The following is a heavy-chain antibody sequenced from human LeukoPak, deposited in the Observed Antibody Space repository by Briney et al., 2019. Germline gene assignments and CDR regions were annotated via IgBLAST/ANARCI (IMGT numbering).Heavy chain of an antibody. CDR1: GYTLTGYY. Sequence: ASVKVSCKASGYTLTGYYMHWVRQAPGQGLEWMGWINPNSGGTNYAQKFQGRVTMTRDTSISTAYMELSRLRSDDTAVYYCARDYEYSSGWYEVDYWGQGTLVTVSS. J-gene: IGHJ4*02. D-gene: IGHD6-19*01. V-gene: IGHV1-2*02. CDR2: INPNSGGT. CDR3: ARDYEYSSGWYEVDY.